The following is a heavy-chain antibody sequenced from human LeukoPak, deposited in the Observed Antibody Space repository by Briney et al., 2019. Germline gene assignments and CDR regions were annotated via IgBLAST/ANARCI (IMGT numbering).Heavy chain of an antibody. CDR1: GYTFTSYD. J-gene: IGHJ4*02. Sequence: ASVKVSCKASGYTFTSYDINWVRQASGQGLEWMGWMNPNTGNTGYAQKFQGRVTITRNTSISTVYMELRSLRSDDTAVYYCAREARSWYYYFDYWGQGTLVTVSS. V-gene: IGHV1-8*03. CDR2: MNPNTGNT. CDR3: AREARSWYYYFDY. D-gene: IGHD6-13*01.